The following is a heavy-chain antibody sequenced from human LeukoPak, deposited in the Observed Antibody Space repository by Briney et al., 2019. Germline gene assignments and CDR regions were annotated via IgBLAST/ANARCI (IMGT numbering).Heavy chain of an antibody. D-gene: IGHD3-10*01. J-gene: IGHJ4*02. CDR2: ITPNGGFA. CDR1: GFLFSDCT. V-gene: IGHV3-23*01. CDR3: AKPPASGIYLPYDN. Sequence: QSGGSLRLSCAASGFLFSDCTMSWLRQAPGEGLQWVSAITPNGGFATYAESVKGRFIISRDNSRNTLYLQMNSLRAEDTAVYYCAKPPASGIYLPYDNWGQGTPVTVSS.